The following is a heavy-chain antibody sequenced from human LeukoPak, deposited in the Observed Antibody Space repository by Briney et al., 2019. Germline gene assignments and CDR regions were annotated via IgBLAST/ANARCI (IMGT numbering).Heavy chain of an antibody. CDR1: GGSVSSGSYY. J-gene: IGHJ6*02. CDR3: ARDGGKLWPLYYYYGMDV. D-gene: IGHD5-18*01. CDR2: IYYSGST. V-gene: IGHV4-61*01. Sequence: SETLSLTCTVSGGSVSSGSYYWSWIRQPPGKGLEWIGYIYYSGSTNYNPSLKSRVTISVDTSKNQFSLKLSSVTAADTAVYYCARDGGKLWPLYYYYGMDVWGQGTTVTVSS.